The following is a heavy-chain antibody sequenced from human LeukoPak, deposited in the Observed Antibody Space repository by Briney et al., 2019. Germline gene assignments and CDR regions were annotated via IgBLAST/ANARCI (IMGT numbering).Heavy chain of an antibody. V-gene: IGHV4-39*01. CDR3: ARLYYYDRSGYPRYYFDY. Sequence: SETLSLTCNVSGGSISISIYYWGWIRQPPGKGLEWIGSMYYSGSTYYNPSLKSRVTISGDTSENQFSLKLWSVTAADTAVYYCARLYYYDRSGYPRYYFDYWGQGTLVTVSS. D-gene: IGHD3-22*01. J-gene: IGHJ4*02. CDR1: GGSISISIYY. CDR2: MYYSGST.